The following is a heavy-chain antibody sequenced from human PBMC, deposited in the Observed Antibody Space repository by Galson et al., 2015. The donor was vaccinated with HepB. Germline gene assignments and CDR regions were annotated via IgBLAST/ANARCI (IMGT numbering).Heavy chain of an antibody. D-gene: IGHD6-13*01. V-gene: IGHV1-18*01. J-gene: IGHJ3*01. Sequence: SGYSFNNYAITWVRQAPGQGLQWMGWISGYNGRAMYAQEFQGRVTLTIDTSTTTASMEVNRLTSDDTAMYYCARDLAAGTTDAFDVWGQGTMVTVSS. CDR2: ISGYNGRA. CDR1: GYSFNNYA. CDR3: ARDLAAGTTDAFDV.